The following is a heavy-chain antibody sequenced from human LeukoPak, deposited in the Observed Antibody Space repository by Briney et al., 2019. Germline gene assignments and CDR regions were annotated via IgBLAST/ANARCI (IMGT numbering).Heavy chain of an antibody. D-gene: IGHD6-19*01. V-gene: IGHV1-8*01. J-gene: IGHJ4*02. CDR1: GYTFTSYD. Sequence: PEASVKVSCKASGYTFTSYDINWVRQATGQGLEWMGWMNPNSGNTGYAQKFQGRVTMTRDTSISTAYMELSRLRSDDTAVYYCARAYSSGWYGYFDYWGQGTLVTVSS. CDR2: MNPNSGNT. CDR3: ARAYSSGWYGYFDY.